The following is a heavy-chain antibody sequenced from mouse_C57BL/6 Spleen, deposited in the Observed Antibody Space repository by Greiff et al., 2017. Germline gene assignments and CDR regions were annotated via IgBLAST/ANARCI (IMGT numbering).Heavy chain of an antibody. CDR1: GYSITSGYY. V-gene: IGHV3-6*01. J-gene: IGHJ2*01. CDR3: ARAGVLLLDY. CDR2: ISYDGSN. Sequence: DVQLQESGPGLVKPSQSLSLTCSVTGYSITSGYYWNWIRQFPGNKLEWMGYISYDGSNNSNPSLKNLISITRDTSKNQFFLKLNSVTTEDTATYYCARAGVLLLDYWGQGTTLTVSS. D-gene: IGHD1-1*01.